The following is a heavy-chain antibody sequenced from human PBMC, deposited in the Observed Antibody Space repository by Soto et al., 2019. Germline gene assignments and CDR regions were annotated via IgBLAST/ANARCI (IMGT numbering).Heavy chain of an antibody. CDR3: AKEPGAPKADY. D-gene: IGHD2-8*02. CDR1: GFNXSSYG. Sequence: GGSLRLSCAASGFNXSSYGMHWVRQAPGKGLEWVAVISYDGSNKYYADSVKGRFTISRDNSKNTLYLQMNSLRAEDTAVYYCAKEPGAPKADYWGQGTLVTVSS. CDR2: ISYDGSNK. J-gene: IGHJ4*02. V-gene: IGHV3-30*18.